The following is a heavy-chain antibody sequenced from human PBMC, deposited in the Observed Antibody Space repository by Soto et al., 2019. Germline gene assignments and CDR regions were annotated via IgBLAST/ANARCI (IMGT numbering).Heavy chain of an antibody. D-gene: IGHD2-2*01. V-gene: IGHV1-69*13. J-gene: IGHJ6*02. CDR1: GGTFSTYA. Sequence: SVKVTCKASGGTFSTYAISWVRQAPGQGLEWMGGIIPIFATANYAQKFQGRVMITVDESTTTAYMELSSLRSEDTAVYYCARSVSFRYQLLKRGMDVWGQGTTVTVSS. CDR3: ARSVSFRYQLLKRGMDV. CDR2: IIPIFATA.